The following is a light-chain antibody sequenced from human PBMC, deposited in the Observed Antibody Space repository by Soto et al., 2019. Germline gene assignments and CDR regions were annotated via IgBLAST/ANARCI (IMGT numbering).Light chain of an antibody. CDR1: QSVSSH. CDR3: QQRSIWVT. Sequence: EIVLTQSPATLSLFPGERATLSCRASQSVSSHLAWYQQKPGQAPRLLIHDASNRATGIPARFSGSGSGTVFTLTISSLEPEDFGVYYCQQRSIWVTFGGGTKVQIK. CDR2: DAS. V-gene: IGKV3-11*01. J-gene: IGKJ4*01.